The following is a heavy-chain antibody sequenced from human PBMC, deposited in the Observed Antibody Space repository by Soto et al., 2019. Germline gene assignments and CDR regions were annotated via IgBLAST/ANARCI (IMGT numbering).Heavy chain of an antibody. Sequence: GASVKVSCKASGYTFTGYYMHWVRQAPGQGLEWMGWINPSGGSTSYAQKFQGRVTMTRDTSTSTVYMELSSLRSEDTAVYYCARGTDYYDSSGYYYYGMDVWGQGTTVTVSS. CDR1: GYTFTGYY. V-gene: IGHV1-46*01. D-gene: IGHD3-22*01. CDR3: ARGTDYYDSSGYYYYGMDV. J-gene: IGHJ6*02. CDR2: INPSGGST.